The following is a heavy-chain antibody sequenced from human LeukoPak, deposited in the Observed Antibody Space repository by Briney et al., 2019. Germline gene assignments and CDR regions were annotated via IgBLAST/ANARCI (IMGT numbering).Heavy chain of an antibody. J-gene: IGHJ4*02. CDR3: ARGGTKPEVFDY. CDR1: GFTFSSYG. CDR2: IRYDGSNK. Sequence: GGSLRLSCAASGFTFSSYGMHWVRQAPGKGLEWVAFIRYDGSNKYYADSVKDRFTISRDNSKNTLYLQMNSLRAEDTAVYYCARGGTKPEVFDYWGQGTLVTVSS. V-gene: IGHV3-30*02.